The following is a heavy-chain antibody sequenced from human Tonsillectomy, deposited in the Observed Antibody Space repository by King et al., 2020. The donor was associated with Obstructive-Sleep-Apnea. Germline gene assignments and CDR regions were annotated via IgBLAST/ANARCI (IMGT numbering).Heavy chain of an antibody. D-gene: IGHD2-2*01. CDR1: GYSFTSYW. V-gene: IGHV5-10-1*01. CDR2: IDPSDSYT. Sequence: VQLVESGAEVKKPGESLRISCKGSGYSFTSYWISWVRQMPGKGLEWMGRIDPSDSYTNHSPSFQGHVTISADKSISTAYLQWSSLKASDTAMYYCARQPSSTSCYEGFCYYYYYGMDVWGQGTTVTVSS. CDR3: ARQPSSTSCYEGFCYYYYYGMDV. J-gene: IGHJ6*02.